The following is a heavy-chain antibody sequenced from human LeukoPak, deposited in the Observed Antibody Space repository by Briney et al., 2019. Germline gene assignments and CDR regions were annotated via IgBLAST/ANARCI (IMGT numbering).Heavy chain of an antibody. J-gene: IGHJ4*02. V-gene: IGHV3-23*01. Sequence: GGSLRLSCAASGFTFSSYAMSWVRQAPGKGLEWVSSITGSSASTYYADSVKGRFTISRDNSKNTLYLQMNSLRAEDMAVYFCAKLDYYDTHWGQGTQVTVSS. CDR1: GFTFSSYA. D-gene: IGHD3-22*01. CDR3: AKLDYYDTH. CDR2: ITGSSAST.